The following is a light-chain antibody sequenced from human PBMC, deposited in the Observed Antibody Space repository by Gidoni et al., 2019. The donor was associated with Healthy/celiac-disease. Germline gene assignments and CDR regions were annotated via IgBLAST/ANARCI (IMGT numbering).Light chain of an antibody. J-gene: IGKJ4*01. CDR1: QSVSSSY. Sequence: DIVLTQSPGTLSLSPGERATLSCRASQSVSSSYFAWYQQKPGQAPRLLIYGASSRATGIPDRFSGSGSGTDFTLTISRLEPEDFAVYYCQQYGSSLFGGXTKVEIK. CDR3: QQYGSSL. CDR2: GAS. V-gene: IGKV3-20*01.